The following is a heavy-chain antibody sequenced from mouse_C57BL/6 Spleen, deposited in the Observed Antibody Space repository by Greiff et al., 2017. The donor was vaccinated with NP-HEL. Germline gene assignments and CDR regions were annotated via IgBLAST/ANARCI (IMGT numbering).Heavy chain of an antibody. CDR1: GYTFTSYW. Sequence: QVQLQQPGAELVRPGSSVKLSCKASGYTFTSYWMDWVKQRPGQGLEWIGNIYPSDSETHYNQKFKDKATLTVDKSSSTAYMQLSSLTSEDSAVYYCARRGMVTTKWVYFDYWGQGTTLTVSS. J-gene: IGHJ2*01. CDR3: ARRGMVTTKWVYFDY. CDR2: IYPSDSET. V-gene: IGHV1-61*01. D-gene: IGHD2-2*01.